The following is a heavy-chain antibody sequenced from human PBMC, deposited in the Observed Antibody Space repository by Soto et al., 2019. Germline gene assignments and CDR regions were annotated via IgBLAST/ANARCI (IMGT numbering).Heavy chain of an antibody. Sequence: SETLSLTCTVSGGSISSYFWSWIRQPPGKGLEWIGYIYSSEYTDYNPSLKSRVTISVDTSKDQFSLQLKSVTAADTAVYYCARRYGSCFDYWGQGTLVTVSS. J-gene: IGHJ4*02. CDR1: GGSISSYF. CDR3: ARRYGSCFDY. D-gene: IGHD5-18*01. CDR2: IYSSEYT. V-gene: IGHV4-59*08.